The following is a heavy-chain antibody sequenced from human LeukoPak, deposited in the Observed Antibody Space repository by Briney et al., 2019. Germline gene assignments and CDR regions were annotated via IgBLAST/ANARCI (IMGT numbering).Heavy chain of an antibody. J-gene: IGHJ3*02. D-gene: IGHD1-26*01. CDR1: GGTFSSYA. CDR2: IIPIFGTA. V-gene: IGHV1-69*01. CDR3: ASDRGGGSYDSGAFDI. Sequence: SVKVSCKASGGTFSSYAISWVRQAPGQGLEWMGGIIPIFGTANYAQKFQGRVTITADESTSTAYTELSSLRSEDTAVYYCASDRGGGSYDSGAFDIWGQGTMVTVSS.